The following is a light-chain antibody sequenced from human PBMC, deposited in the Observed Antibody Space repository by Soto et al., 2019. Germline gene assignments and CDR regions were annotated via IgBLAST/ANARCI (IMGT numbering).Light chain of an antibody. CDR1: QSLLHSNGYNY. J-gene: IGKJ1*01. CDR2: LCS. CDR3: MQALQTPPT. Sequence: ISLTQSPLSLTVTPGEAASISCTSSQSLLHSNGYNYLDWYLQKPGQSPQLLIYLCSNRASGVPARFSGSGSGTDFTLTISSVEAEDVGVYYCMQALQTPPTFGQGTKVDIK. V-gene: IGKV2-28*01.